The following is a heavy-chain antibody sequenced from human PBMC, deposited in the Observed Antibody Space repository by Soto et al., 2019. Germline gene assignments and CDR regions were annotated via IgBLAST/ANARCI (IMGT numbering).Heavy chain of an antibody. J-gene: IGHJ5*02. CDR2: IYHSGST. V-gene: IGHV4-30-2*01. Sequence: SETLSLTCVVSGGSISSGGYSWSWIRQPPGKGLEWIGYIYHSGSTYYNPSLKSRVTISVDRSKNQSSLKLSSVTAADTAVYHRLRAPRPWCTGTLVTVSS. CDR3: LRAPRP. CDR1: GGSISSGGYS.